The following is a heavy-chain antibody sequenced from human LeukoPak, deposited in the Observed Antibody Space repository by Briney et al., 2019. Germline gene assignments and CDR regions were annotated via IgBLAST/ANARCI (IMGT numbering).Heavy chain of an antibody. Sequence: GGSLRLSCAASGVTFSNYAMHWVRQPPGKGLEWVAIIWYDGSYKYYADSVKGRFTVSRDNSKNTLYLQVNSLTAEDTAVYYCARGNSDAIDIWGQGTMVTVSS. D-gene: IGHD4-23*01. CDR1: GVTFSNYA. V-gene: IGHV3-33*01. J-gene: IGHJ3*02. CDR3: ARGNSDAIDI. CDR2: IWYDGSYK.